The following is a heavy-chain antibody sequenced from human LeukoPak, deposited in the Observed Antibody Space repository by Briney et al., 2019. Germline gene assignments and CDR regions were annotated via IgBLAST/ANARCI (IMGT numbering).Heavy chain of an antibody. V-gene: IGHV4-39*01. Sequence: SETLSLTCTVSGGSISSSSYYWGWIRQPPGKGLEWIGSIYYSGSTYYNPSLKSRVTISVDTSKNQFSLKLSSVTAADTAVYYCARRRDYYDSSGYYYPNPPFDYWGQGTLVTVSS. CDR1: GGSISSSSYY. CDR3: ARRRDYYDSSGYYYPNPPFDY. D-gene: IGHD3-22*01. J-gene: IGHJ4*02. CDR2: IYYSGST.